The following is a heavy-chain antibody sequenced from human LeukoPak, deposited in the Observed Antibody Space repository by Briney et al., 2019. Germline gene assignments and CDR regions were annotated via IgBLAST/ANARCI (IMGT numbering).Heavy chain of an antibody. CDR1: GFTFSSYA. CDR3: ARPSMVRGVRGWFDP. J-gene: IGHJ5*02. CDR2: ISGSGGST. D-gene: IGHD3-10*01. V-gene: IGHV3-23*01. Sequence: GGSLRLSCAASGFTFSSYAMSWVRQAPGKGLEWVSAISGSGGSTYYADSVKGRFTISRDNSKNTLYLQMNSLRAEDTAVYYCARPSMVRGVRGWFDPWGHGTLVTVSS.